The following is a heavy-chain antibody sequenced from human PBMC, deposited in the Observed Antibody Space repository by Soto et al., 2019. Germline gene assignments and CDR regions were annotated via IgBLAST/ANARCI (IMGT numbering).Heavy chain of an antibody. V-gene: IGHV3-11*06. CDR3: VRSGDNYNLLDY. D-gene: IGHD1-1*01. CDR2: SSNSGSFT. J-gene: IGHJ4*02. Sequence: GGSLRLSCAASGFTFSDHYMSWIRQAPGKGLEWIGYSSNSGSFTRYADSVKGRFSISRDNAKNSLYLQINSLRGDDTAIYYCVRSGDNYNLLDYWGQGTPVTVSS. CDR1: GFTFSDHY.